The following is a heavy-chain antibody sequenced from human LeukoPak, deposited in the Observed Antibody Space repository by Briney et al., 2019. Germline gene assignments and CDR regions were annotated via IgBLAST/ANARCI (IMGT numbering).Heavy chain of an antibody. Sequence: ASVKVSCKASGFTFTSSAMQWERQARGQRLEWIGWIVVGSGNTNYAQKFQGRVTITRDMSTSTAYMELSSLRSEDTAVYYCAAWPLNPGIAVAGSLEYFDYWGQGTLVTVSS. CDR2: IVVGSGNT. CDR1: GFTFTSSA. CDR3: AAWPLNPGIAVAGSLEYFDY. J-gene: IGHJ4*02. V-gene: IGHV1-58*02. D-gene: IGHD6-19*01.